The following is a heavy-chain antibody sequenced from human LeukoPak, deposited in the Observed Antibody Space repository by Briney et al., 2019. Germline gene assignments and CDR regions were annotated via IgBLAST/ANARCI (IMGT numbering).Heavy chain of an antibody. V-gene: IGHV4-59*01. Sequence: SETLSLTCTVSGGSISSYYWSWIRQPPGKGLEWIGYIYYSGSTNYNPSLKSRVTISVDTSKNQFSLKLSSVTAADTAVYYCARGSYYYDSSGQAEYIQHWGQGTLVTVSS. CDR2: IYYSGST. CDR1: GGSISSYY. D-gene: IGHD3-22*01. J-gene: IGHJ1*01. CDR3: ARGSYYYDSSGQAEYIQH.